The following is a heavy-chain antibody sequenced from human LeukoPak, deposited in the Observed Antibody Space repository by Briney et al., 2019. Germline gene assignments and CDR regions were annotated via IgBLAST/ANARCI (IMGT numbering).Heavy chain of an antibody. Sequence: GGSLRLSCAASRFTFSTYAMHWVRQAPGKGLEWVAGISNDGANEDHADSVKGRFTISRDNSKNTLYLQMNSLRTEDTAIYYCARDRIAVAGMGAFQHWGQGTLVTVSS. J-gene: IGHJ1*01. CDR1: RFTFSTYA. D-gene: IGHD6-19*01. CDR2: ISNDGANE. CDR3: ARDRIAVAGMGAFQH. V-gene: IGHV3-30-3*01.